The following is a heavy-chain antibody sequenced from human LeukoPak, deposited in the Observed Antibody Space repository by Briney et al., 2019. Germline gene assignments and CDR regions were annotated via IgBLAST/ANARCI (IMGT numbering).Heavy chain of an antibody. CDR1: GGSNSNYY. J-gene: IGHJ4*02. CDR3: ARRAYGSGSFNRYHFDY. Sequence: SETLSLTCTVSGGSNSNYYWSWIRQPPGKGLEWIGYIYYSGSTNYNPSLKSRVTISVDTSSNQFSLKLNSVTAADTAVYYCARRAYGSGSFNRYHFDYWGQGTLVAVSS. V-gene: IGHV4-59*08. CDR2: IYYSGST. D-gene: IGHD3-10*01.